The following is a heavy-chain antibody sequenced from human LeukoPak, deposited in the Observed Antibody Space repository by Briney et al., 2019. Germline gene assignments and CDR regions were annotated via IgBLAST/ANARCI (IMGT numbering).Heavy chain of an antibody. D-gene: IGHD6-6*01. CDR2: TYYRSKWYN. Sequence: NWVRQAPGQGLEWLGRTYYRSKWYNDYAVSVKSRITINPDTSKNQFSLQLNSVTPEDTAVYYCARSIAARVDYWGQGTLVTVSS. CDR3: ARSIAARVDY. J-gene: IGHJ4*02. V-gene: IGHV6-1*01.